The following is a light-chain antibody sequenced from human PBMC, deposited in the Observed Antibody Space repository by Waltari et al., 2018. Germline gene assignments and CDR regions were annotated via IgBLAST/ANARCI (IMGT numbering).Light chain of an antibody. J-gene: IGKJ3*01. CDR2: DAS. V-gene: IGKV3-11*01. CDR1: ESVTRY. Sequence: EVVLTQSPATLSLSPGERATLSCRAGESVTRYLAWYQQKPGQAPRLLIYDASNRATGIPARFSGSGYGTDFTLTINSLEPEDFAVYYCQQRSHWPPTFGPGIKVDIK. CDR3: QQRSHWPPT.